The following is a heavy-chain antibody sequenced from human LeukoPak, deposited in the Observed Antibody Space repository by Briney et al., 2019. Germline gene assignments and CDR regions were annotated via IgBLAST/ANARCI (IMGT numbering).Heavy chain of an antibody. J-gene: IGHJ4*02. Sequence: GGSLRLSCAASGFTFSSHGMNWVRQAPGKGLEWVAVISYDGSNKYYADSVKGRFTISRDNSKNTLYLQMNSLRAEDTAVYYCAREWELHDYFDYWGQGTLVTVSS. V-gene: IGHV3-30*03. CDR3: AREWELHDYFDY. D-gene: IGHD1-26*01. CDR1: GFTFSSHG. CDR2: ISYDGSNK.